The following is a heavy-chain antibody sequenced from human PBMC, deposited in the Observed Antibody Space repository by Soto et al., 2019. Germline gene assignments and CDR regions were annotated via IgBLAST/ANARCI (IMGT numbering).Heavy chain of an antibody. Sequence: GGSLRLSCAASGFTFRSYGMHWVRQAPGKGLEWVAVISYDGSNKYYADSVKGRFTISRDNSKNTLYLQMNSLRAEDTAVYYCAKELALIWIDYWGQGTLVTVSS. CDR2: ISYDGSNK. D-gene: IGHD2-15*01. CDR3: AKELALIWIDY. J-gene: IGHJ4*02. CDR1: GFTFRSYG. V-gene: IGHV3-30*18.